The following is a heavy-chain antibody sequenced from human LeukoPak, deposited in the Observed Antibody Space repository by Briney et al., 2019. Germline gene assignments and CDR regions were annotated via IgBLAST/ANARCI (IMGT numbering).Heavy chain of an antibody. Sequence: VASVKVSCKASGYTFTGYYMHWVRQAPGQGLEWMGIINPSGGSTSYAQKFQGRVTMTRDMSTSTVYMELSSLRSEDTAVFYCARGVHVRKYDSNENCFDPWGQGTLVTVSS. CDR1: GYTFTGYY. J-gene: IGHJ5*02. D-gene: IGHD3-22*01. CDR3: ARGVHVRKYDSNENCFDP. V-gene: IGHV1-46*01. CDR2: INPSGGST.